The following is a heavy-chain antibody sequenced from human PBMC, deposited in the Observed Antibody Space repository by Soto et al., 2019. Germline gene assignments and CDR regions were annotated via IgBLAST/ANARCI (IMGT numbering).Heavy chain of an antibody. CDR3: ARGEQLVRGTYYGMDV. V-gene: IGHV1-69*01. Sequence: QVQLVQSGGEVTKPGSSVKVSCKASGGTFSSNVISWVRQVPGQGLEWMGGIIPIFGSANYAQKIQSRVTITADESTSTAYMELNSLRYEDTAVFYCARGEQLVRGTYYGMDVWGQGTTVTVSS. CDR2: IIPIFGSA. J-gene: IGHJ6*02. CDR1: GGTFSSNV. D-gene: IGHD6-6*01.